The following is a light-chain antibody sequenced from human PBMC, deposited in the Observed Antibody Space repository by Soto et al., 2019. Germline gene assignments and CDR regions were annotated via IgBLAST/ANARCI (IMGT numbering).Light chain of an antibody. J-gene: IGLJ1*01. CDR3: SSYSESDTKV. Sequence: QSALTEPACVSGSPGQSITISCGGTSSDVGAYIYVSWYQQYPGKAPKLIIYEVNNRPSGVSGRFSGSKSDTTAYLTISGLQAEDESDYYCSSYSESDTKVFGPGTKVTV. CDR1: SSDVGAYIY. V-gene: IGLV2-14*03. CDR2: EVN.